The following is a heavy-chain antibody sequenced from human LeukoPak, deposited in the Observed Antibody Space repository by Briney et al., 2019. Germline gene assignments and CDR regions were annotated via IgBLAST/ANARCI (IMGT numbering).Heavy chain of an antibody. CDR1: GGTFSSYA. J-gene: IGHJ4*02. Sequence: ASVKVSCKASGGTFSSYAISWVRQAPGQGLEWMGGIIPIFGTANYAQKFQGRVTITADESTSTAYMELSSLRSEDTAVYYCARDRGDSSSWYYFDSGGQGTLVTFSS. CDR3: ARDRGDSSSWYYFDS. CDR2: IIPIFGTA. D-gene: IGHD6-13*01. V-gene: IGHV1-69*13.